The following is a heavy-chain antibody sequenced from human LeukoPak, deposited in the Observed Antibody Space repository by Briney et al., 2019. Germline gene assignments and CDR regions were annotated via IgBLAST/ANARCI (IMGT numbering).Heavy chain of an antibody. D-gene: IGHD5-24*01. J-gene: IGHJ3*02. CDR1: GYTFTRYY. V-gene: IGHV1-46*01. Sequence: DSVKVSCKASGYTFTRYYMLWVRQAPGQGLEWRGIINHSGGSTSYAQKFQGRVTMTRDTSTSTVYMELSSLRSEDTAVYYCARVVEMATVGAFDIWGQGTMVTVSS. CDR3: ARVVEMATVGAFDI. CDR2: INHSGGST.